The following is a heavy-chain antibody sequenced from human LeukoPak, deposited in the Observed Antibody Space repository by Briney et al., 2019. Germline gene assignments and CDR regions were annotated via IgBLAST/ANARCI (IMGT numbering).Heavy chain of an antibody. CDR2: INPNSGGT. CDR1: GYTFTGYY. Sequence: ASVKVSCKASGYTFTGYYMHWTRQAPGQGLEWMGWINPNSGGTNYAQKFQGRVTMTRDTSISTAYMELSRLRSDDTAVYYCARAADPNFYDRSGFDYWGQGTLITVSS. D-gene: IGHD3-22*01. CDR3: ARAADPNFYDRSGFDY. V-gene: IGHV1-2*02. J-gene: IGHJ4*02.